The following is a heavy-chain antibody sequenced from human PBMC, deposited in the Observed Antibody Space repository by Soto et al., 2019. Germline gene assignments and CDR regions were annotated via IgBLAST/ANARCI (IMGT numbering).Heavy chain of an antibody. D-gene: IGHD2-15*01. CDR2: IYYTGNT. V-gene: IGHV4-31*03. Sequence: SETLSLTCSVSGGSISHGGYHWSWIRQDPGKGLEWLGYIYYTGNTYYNPSLRSRLTISIDTTKSQFFLNLSSVTAADTAIYYCARLGGGSIVPWGQGTRVTVSS. CDR3: ARLGGGSIVP. J-gene: IGHJ5*02. CDR1: GGSISHGGYH.